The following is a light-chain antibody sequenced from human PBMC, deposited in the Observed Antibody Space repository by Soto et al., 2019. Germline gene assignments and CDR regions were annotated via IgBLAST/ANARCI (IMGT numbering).Light chain of an antibody. CDR2: DAS. CDR1: QSVSSY. V-gene: IGKV3-11*01. CDR3: QQRSNSRT. J-gene: IGKJ2*01. Sequence: EIVLTQSPATLSLSPGERATLSCRASQSVSSYLAWYQQKPGQAPRLLIYDASNRATGIPARFSGSGSGTDFTLTISSLEPEDFAFYYCQQRSNSRTFGQGPKLEIK.